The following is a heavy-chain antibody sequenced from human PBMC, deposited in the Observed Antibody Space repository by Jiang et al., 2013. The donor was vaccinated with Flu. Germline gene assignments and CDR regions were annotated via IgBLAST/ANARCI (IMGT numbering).Heavy chain of an antibody. CDR1: GGSISSYY. Sequence: GSGLVKPSETLSLTCTVSGGSISSYYWSWIRQPPGKGLEWIGYIYYSGSTNYNPSLKSRVTISVDTSKNQFSLKLSSVTAADTAVYYCARGPLRRFLPGNWFDPGARDPGHRLL. CDR3: ARGPLRRFLPGNWFDP. CDR2: IYYSGST. J-gene: IGHJ5*02. V-gene: IGHV4-59*01. D-gene: IGHD3-3*01.